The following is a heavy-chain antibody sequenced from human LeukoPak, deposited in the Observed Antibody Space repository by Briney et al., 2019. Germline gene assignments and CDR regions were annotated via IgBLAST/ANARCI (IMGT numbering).Heavy chain of an antibody. V-gene: IGHV4-30-2*01. J-gene: IGHJ5*02. D-gene: IGHD3-10*01. CDR1: GGSISSGGYS. Sequence: PSETLSLTCAVSGGSISSGGYSWSWIRQPPGKGLEWIGYIYHSGSTYYNLSLKSRVTISVDRSKNRFSLKLSSVTAADTAVYYCASMVRGVTLDPWGQGTLVTVSS. CDR2: IYHSGST. CDR3: ASMVRGVTLDP.